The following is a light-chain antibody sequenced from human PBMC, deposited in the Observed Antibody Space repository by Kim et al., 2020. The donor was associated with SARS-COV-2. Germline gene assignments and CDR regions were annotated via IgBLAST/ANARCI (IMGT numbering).Light chain of an antibody. CDR3: ASWDDSLNGRGV. Sequence: ELTQPPSASGTPGQRVTISCSGSNSNIGSNAVKWYQQLPGTAPKLLIDNNQRPSGVPDRFSGSKSGTSASLAISGLQSEDEAEYYCASWDDSLNGRGVFGGGTKLTVL. V-gene: IGLV1-44*01. CDR2: NN. CDR1: NSNIGSNA. J-gene: IGLJ3*02.